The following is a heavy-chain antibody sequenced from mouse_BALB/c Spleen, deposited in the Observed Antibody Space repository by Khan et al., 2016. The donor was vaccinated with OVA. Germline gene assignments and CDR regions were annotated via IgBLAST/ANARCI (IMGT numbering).Heavy chain of an antibody. V-gene: IGHV8-12*01. CDR3: ARGAGRVFSDYMLAY. CDR1: GFSLRASGVG. D-gene: IGHD2-4*01. CDR2: IYWDDDK. J-gene: IGHJ3*01. Sequence: QVTLKESGPGILQPSKTLSLTCSFSGFSLRASGVGVSWIRQPSGKGLEWLAHIYWDDDKRYNPSLKSRLTFSKDASRSQVFIKITSVDTNDTATYYCARGAGRVFSDYMLAYWGQGTLVTVSA.